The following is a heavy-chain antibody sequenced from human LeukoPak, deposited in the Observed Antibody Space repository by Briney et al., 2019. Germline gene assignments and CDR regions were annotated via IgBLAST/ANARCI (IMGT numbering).Heavy chain of an antibody. CDR1: GYTFTDYY. CDR3: ARANFLYCSSSTCLFDY. J-gene: IGHJ4*02. D-gene: IGHD2-2*01. CDR2: INPNDGDT. Sequence: ASVKVSCKAYGYTFTDYYMHWVRQPPGQGFEWMGWINPNDGDTNYAQKFQCRVTMTGDTSISTAQMEVSGLRSDDTAEYYCARANFLYCSSSTCLFDYWGQGTLVTVSS. V-gene: IGHV1-2*02.